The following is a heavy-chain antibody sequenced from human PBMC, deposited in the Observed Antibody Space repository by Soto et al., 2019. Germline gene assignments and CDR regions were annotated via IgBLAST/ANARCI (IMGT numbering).Heavy chain of an antibody. D-gene: IGHD2-15*01. CDR1: GFSLSTSGVG. V-gene: IGHV2-5*02. Sequence: QITLKESGPTLVKPTQTLTLTCTFSGFSLSTSGVGVGWIRQPPGKALEWLALIYWDDDKRYSPSLKSRLTITKDTSKNQVVLTMNNMDPVDTATYYCAHSHIVVVVAATPDPYYFDYWGQGTLVTVSS. J-gene: IGHJ4*02. CDR2: IYWDDDK. CDR3: AHSHIVVVVAATPDPYYFDY.